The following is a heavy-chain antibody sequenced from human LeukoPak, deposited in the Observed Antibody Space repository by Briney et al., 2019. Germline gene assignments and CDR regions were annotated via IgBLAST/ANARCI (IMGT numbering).Heavy chain of an antibody. V-gene: IGHV4-59*01. CDR2: IYYSGST. Sequence: PSETLSLTCTVSGGSISSYYWSWIRQPPGKGLEWIGYIYYSGSTNYNPSLKSRVTISVDTSKNQFSLKLSSVTAADTAVYYCARGGGSWDSNYCDYWGQGTLVTVPS. CDR3: ARGGGSWDSNYCDY. J-gene: IGHJ4*02. CDR1: GGSISSYY. D-gene: IGHD6-13*01.